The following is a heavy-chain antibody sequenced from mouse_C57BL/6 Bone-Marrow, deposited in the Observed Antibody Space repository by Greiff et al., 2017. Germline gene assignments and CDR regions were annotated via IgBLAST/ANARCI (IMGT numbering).Heavy chain of an antibody. V-gene: IGHV1-82*01. CDR2: IYPGDGDT. CDR3: ARSDRIAY. J-gene: IGHJ3*01. CDR1: GYAFSSSW. Sequence: VKLMESGPELVKPGASVKISCKASGYAFSSSWMNWVKQRPGKGLEWIGRIYPGDGDTNYNGKFKGKATLTADKSSSTAYMQLSSLTSEDSAVYFCARSDRIAYWGQGTLVTVSA.